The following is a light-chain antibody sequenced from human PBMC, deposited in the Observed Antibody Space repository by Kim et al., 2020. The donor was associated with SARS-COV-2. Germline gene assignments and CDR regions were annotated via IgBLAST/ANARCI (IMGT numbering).Light chain of an antibody. CDR2: NNN. CDR1: SSNIGTNP. CDR3: AAWDNRLMGWT. Sequence: QSVLTQPPSASGPPGQRVTVSCSGSSSNIGTNPVNWYRQVPGTAPTLLIYNNNQRPSGVPDRVSGSKSGTSASLAIGGLQSEDEADYFCAAWDNRLMGWTFGGGTRLTVL. J-gene: IGLJ3*02. V-gene: IGLV1-44*01.